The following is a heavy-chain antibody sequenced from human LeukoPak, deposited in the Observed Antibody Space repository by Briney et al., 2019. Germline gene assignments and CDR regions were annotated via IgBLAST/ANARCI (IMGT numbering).Heavy chain of an antibody. Sequence: ASVKVSRKASGYTFISYYIHWVRQAPGQGLEWMGWINTNTGNPTYAQGLTGRFVFSLDTSVSTAYLQICSLKAEDTAVYYCARDKRIAAAGRPLGGWFDPWGQGTLVTVSS. CDR3: ARDKRIAAAGRPLGGWFDP. CDR2: INTNTGNP. J-gene: IGHJ5*02. CDR1: GYTFISYY. V-gene: IGHV7-4-1*01. D-gene: IGHD6-13*01.